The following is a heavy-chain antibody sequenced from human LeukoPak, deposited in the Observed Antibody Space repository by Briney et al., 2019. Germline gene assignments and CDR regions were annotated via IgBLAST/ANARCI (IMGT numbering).Heavy chain of an antibody. CDR3: AKVPAVTIFGVVYYFDY. J-gene: IGHJ4*02. V-gene: IGHV3-23*01. Sequence: GGSLRLSCAASGFTFSSYAMSWVRQAPGKGLEWVSAISGSGGSTYYADSVKGRFTISRDNSKNTLHLQMNSLRAEDTAVYYCAKVPAVTIFGVVYYFDYWGQGTLVTVSS. D-gene: IGHD3-3*01. CDR1: GFTFSSYA. CDR2: ISGSGGST.